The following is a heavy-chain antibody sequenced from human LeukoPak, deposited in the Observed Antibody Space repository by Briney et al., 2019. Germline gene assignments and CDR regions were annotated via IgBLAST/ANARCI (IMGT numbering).Heavy chain of an antibody. CDR1: VGTFSSYA. D-gene: IGHD3-22*01. J-gene: IGHJ4*02. Sequence: GASVTVSFKSSVGTFSSYAISWVRQAPGQGLERMGRIIPIFGTANYAQKFQGRVTITADKSTSTAYMELSSLRSEDTAVYYCARGRPYYYDSSGQFDYWGQGTLVTVSS. CDR2: IIPIFGTA. V-gene: IGHV1-69*06. CDR3: ARGRPYYYDSSGQFDY.